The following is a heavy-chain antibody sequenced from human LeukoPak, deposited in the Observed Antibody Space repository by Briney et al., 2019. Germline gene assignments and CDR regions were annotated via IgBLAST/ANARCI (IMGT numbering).Heavy chain of an antibody. CDR2: IYYSGST. J-gene: IGHJ6*03. CDR3: ARDVPYCTNGLCYVRDYYYYMDV. Sequence: SETLSLTCTVSGGSISSSSYYWGWIRQPPGKGLEWIGSIYYSGSTYYNPSLKSRVTISVDTSKNQFSLKVNSVTAADTAVYYCARDVPYCTNGLCYVRDYYYYMDVWGKGTTVTVSS. V-gene: IGHV4-39*07. CDR1: GGSISSSSYY. D-gene: IGHD2-8*01.